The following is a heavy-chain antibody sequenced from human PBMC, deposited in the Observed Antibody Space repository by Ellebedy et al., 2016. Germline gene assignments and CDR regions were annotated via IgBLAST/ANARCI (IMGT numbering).Heavy chain of an antibody. CDR2: IWYDGSNK. Sequence: GESLKISCAASGFTFSSYGMHWVRQAPGKGLEWVAVIWYDGSNKYYADSVKGRFTISRDNSKNTLYLQMNSLRAEDTAVYYCARDFSTPPHNWFDPWGQGTLVTVSS. D-gene: IGHD3-3*02. CDR1: GFTFSSYG. J-gene: IGHJ5*02. V-gene: IGHV3-33*01. CDR3: ARDFSTPPHNWFDP.